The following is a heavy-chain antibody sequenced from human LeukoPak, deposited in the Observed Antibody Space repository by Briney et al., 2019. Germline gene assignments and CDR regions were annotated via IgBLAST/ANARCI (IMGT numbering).Heavy chain of an antibody. CDR1: GGSIRSSTYY. D-gene: IGHD3-10*01. Sequence: SETLSLTCTVSGGSIRSSTYYWGWIRQPPGKGLEWIGSIYFSGNTYYNPSLKSRITISVDTSKNQFSLKLNSVTAADTAVYYCARDQIVVTMASPFDYWGQGTLVTVSS. CDR2: IYFSGNT. V-gene: IGHV4-39*07. J-gene: IGHJ4*02. CDR3: ARDQIVVTMASPFDY.